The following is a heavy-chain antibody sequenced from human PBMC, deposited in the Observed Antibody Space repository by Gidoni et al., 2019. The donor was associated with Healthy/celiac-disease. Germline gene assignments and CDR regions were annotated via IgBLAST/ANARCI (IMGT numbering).Heavy chain of an antibody. V-gene: IGHV1-18*01. Sequence: QVQLVQSGAEVKKPGASVKVSCTASGYTFTSYGISWVRQAPGQGLEWMGWSSAYNGNTNYAQKLQGRVTMTTDTSTSTAYMELRGLRSDDTAVYYCARNSGYDYDYGEHVWFDPWGQGTLVTVSS. D-gene: IGHD5-12*01. CDR3: ARNSGYDYDYGEHVWFDP. J-gene: IGHJ5*02. CDR2: SSAYNGNT. CDR1: GYTFTSYG.